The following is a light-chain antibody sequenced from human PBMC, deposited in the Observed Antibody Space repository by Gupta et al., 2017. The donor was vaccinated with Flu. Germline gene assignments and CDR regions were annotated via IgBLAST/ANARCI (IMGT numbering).Light chain of an antibody. CDR3: LQDYNYPRT. CDR1: QGIRND. J-gene: IGKJ1*01. V-gene: IGKV1-6*01. Sequence: ASXGDRVTITCRASQGIRNDLSWYQQKPGKAPKLLIHAAFSLQSGVPPRFSGSGAGTEFTLTISSLQPEDSATYYCLQDYNYPRTFGQGTQVEIK. CDR2: AAF.